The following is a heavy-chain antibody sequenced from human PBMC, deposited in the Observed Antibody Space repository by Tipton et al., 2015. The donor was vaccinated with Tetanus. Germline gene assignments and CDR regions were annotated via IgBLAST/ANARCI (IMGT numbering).Heavy chain of an antibody. D-gene: IGHD4-17*01. Sequence: SLRLSCAASGFTFDDYAMHWVRQAPGKGLEWVSGISWSSGSIGYADSVKGRFTISRDNAKNSLYLQMNSLRAEDTALYYCARDPYGDSVPQFDYWGQGTLVTVSS. V-gene: IGHV3-9*01. J-gene: IGHJ4*02. CDR3: ARDPYGDSVPQFDY. CDR2: ISWSSGSI. CDR1: GFTFDDYA.